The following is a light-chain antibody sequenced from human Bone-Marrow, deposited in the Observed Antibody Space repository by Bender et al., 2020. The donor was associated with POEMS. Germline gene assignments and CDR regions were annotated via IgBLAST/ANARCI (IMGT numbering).Light chain of an antibody. J-gene: IGLJ2*01. CDR2: QDT. Sequence: SYEVTQPPSVSVSPGQTASITCSGDDLGDKYVAWYQQKPGQSPVLVIYQDTKRPSGIPERFSGSNSGNTATLTISGTQAMEDADYYCQAWDTYSVIFGGGTKLTVL. CDR1: DLGDKY. CDR3: QAWDTYSVI. V-gene: IGLV3-1*01.